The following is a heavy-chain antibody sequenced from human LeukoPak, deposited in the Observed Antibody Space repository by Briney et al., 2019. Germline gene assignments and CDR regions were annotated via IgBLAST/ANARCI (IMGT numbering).Heavy chain of an antibody. D-gene: IGHD2-2*01. J-gene: IGHJ4*02. CDR2: INSDGSWT. CDR1: GNYW. V-gene: IGHV3-74*01. Sequence: AGGSLRLSCAASGNYWMNWVRQAPGKGLVWVSHINSDGSWTSYADSVKGRFTISKDNAKNTVYLQMNNLRAEDTAVYYCVSFYEAYWGRGTLVTVSS. CDR3: VSFYEAY.